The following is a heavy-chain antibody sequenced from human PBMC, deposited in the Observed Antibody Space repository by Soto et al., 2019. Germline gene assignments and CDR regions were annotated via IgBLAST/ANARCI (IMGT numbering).Heavy chain of an antibody. D-gene: IGHD5-18*01. CDR3: AREYTYGSNFFDC. CDR1: GGSISSAAYY. CDR2: VSHSGST. J-gene: IGHJ4*02. V-gene: IGHV4-31*03. Sequence: QVRLQASGPGLVKPSQTLSLTCTVSGGSISSAAYYWSWIRQHPGKGLEWIGYVSHSGSTYSNPSLKSRVIISVDTSKNQYSLSLTSVTAADTAVYYCAREYTYGSNFFDCWGQGALVTGSS.